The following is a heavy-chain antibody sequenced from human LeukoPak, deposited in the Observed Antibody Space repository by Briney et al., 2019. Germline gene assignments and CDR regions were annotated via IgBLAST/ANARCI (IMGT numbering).Heavy chain of an antibody. J-gene: IGHJ4*02. CDR1: GFTFVGYG. CDR3: ARDRLGPSFSVSHFDL. D-gene: IGHD3-3*02. Sequence: GGSLRLSCATSGFTFVGYGLSWVRRAPGKGLEWLCAINYNGAITDYADSVKGRFTISRDNAKNSLYLRMDSLRAEDTALYYCARDRLGPSFSVSHFDLWGQGTLVTVSS. CDR2: INYNGAIT. V-gene: IGHV3-20*04.